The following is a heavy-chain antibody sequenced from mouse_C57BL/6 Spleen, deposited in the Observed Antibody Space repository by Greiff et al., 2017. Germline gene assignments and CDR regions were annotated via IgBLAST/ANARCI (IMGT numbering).Heavy chain of an antibody. V-gene: IGHV1-69*01. CDR1: GYTFTSYW. J-gene: IGHJ1*03. Sequence: QVQLQQPGAELVMPGASVKLSCKASGYTFTSYWMHWVKQRPGQGLEWIGEIDPSDSYTNYNQKFKGNSTLTVDKSSSTAYMQLSSLTSEDSAVYYCASRHYYGSSYEYFDVWGTGTTVTVSS. CDR3: ASRHYYGSSYEYFDV. D-gene: IGHD1-1*01. CDR2: IDPSDSYT.